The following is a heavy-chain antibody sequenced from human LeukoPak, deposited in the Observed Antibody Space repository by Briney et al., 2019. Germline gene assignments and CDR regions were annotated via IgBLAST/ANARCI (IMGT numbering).Heavy chain of an antibody. D-gene: IGHD2-15*01. V-gene: IGHV6-1*01. J-gene: IGHJ4*02. CDR2: TYYRSKWNN. CDR3: ARDLCSGRSCYWRFDY. Sequence: SQTLSLTCPISGDIVSRNIAAWNWIRHSPSRGLEWLGRTYYRSKWNNDYAVSVQSRISIKPHTSKHQFSLQLHSVSPEDAAVYYCARDLCSGRSCYWRFDYWGEGTLVTVPS. CDR1: GDIVSRNIAA.